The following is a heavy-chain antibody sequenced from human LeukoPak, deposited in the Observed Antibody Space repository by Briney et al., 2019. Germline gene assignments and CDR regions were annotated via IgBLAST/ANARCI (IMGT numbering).Heavy chain of an antibody. CDR2: ISYDGSNK. J-gene: IGHJ4*02. CDR1: GFTFSSYA. V-gene: IGHV3-30-3*01. CDR3: ASRPPWWGKYY. Sequence: GRSLRLSCAASGFTFSSYAMHWVRQAPGKGLEWVAVISYDGSNKYYADSVKGRFTISRDNSKNTLYLQMNSLRAEDTAVYYCASRPPWWGKYYWGQGTLVTVSS. D-gene: IGHD2-8*02.